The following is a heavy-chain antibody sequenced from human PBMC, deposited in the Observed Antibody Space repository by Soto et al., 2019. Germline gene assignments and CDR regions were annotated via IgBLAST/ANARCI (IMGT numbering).Heavy chain of an antibody. J-gene: IGHJ4*02. CDR3: VSDRGYGHASVPYS. D-gene: IGHD5-18*01. CDR1: GFTFTSYG. CDR2: ISYDGGLQ. Sequence: QAHLVESGGGVVQPGRSLRLSCAASGFTFTSYGMHWVRQAPGTRLAWVAVISYDGGLQHYADSVKGRFTISRDNSKNMVLLQMNGLRAEDTAVYYCVSDRGYGHASVPYSWGQGTLVSVSS. V-gene: IGHV3-30*03.